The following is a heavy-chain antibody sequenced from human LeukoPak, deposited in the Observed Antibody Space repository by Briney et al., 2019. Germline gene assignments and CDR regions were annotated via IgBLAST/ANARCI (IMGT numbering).Heavy chain of an antibody. CDR3: ARGPGVVVINAFDI. J-gene: IGHJ3*02. CDR2: ISYDGSNK. Sequence: GGSLRLSCAASGFTFSSYSMNWVRQAPGKGLEWVAVISYDGSNKYYADSVKGRFTISRDNSKNTLYLQMNSLRAEDTAVYYCARGPGVVVINAFDIWGQGTMVTVSS. V-gene: IGHV3-30*03. CDR1: GFTFSSYS. D-gene: IGHD3-22*01.